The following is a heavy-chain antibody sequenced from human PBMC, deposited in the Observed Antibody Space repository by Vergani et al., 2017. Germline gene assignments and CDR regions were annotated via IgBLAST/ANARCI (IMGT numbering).Heavy chain of an antibody. V-gene: IGHV3-74*01. CDR3: ARDLEYCSSTSCYTAYYYYMDV. D-gene: IGHD2-2*02. CDR1: GFTFSRHW. Sequence: EVQLVESGGGLVQPGGSLRLSCAASGFTFSRHWMHWVRQAPGKGLVWVSRVNPEGTNTPYADSVKGRFTISRDNAKNSLYLQMNSLRAEDTAVYYCARDLEYCSSTSCYTAYYYYMDVWGKGTTVTVSS. J-gene: IGHJ6*03. CDR2: VNPEGTNT.